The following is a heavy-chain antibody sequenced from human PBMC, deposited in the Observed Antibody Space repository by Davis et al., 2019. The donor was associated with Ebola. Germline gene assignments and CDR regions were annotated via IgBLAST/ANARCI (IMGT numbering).Heavy chain of an antibody. J-gene: IGHJ4*02. CDR1: GFRLSTYW. V-gene: IGHV3-74*01. D-gene: IGHD6-19*01. CDR2: MNEDGSRT. CDR3: VQGNPQRRVLVGTVRRRRQLETSGRYVSDD. Sequence: GESLKISCAASGFRLSTYWMHWVRQAPGKGLVWVARMNEDGSRTDYADSVRGRFAISRDNAKNSLYLQMNSLRAEDTALYFCVQGNPQRRVLVGTVRRRRQLETSGRYVSDDGGQGTLVIVSS.